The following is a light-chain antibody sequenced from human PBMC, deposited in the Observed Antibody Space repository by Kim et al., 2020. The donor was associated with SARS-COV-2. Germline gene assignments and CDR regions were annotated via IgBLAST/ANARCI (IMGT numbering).Light chain of an antibody. Sequence: VSPGDRATLYCRASENIYTNLVWYQKKPGQAPRVLIYGASVRDTGIPDRFSGGGSGTEFTLTISSLQSEDLAHYYCQQYNTFPLTFGGGTKVDIK. CDR2: GAS. V-gene: IGKV3-15*01. J-gene: IGKJ4*01. CDR1: ENIYTN. CDR3: QQYNTFPLT.